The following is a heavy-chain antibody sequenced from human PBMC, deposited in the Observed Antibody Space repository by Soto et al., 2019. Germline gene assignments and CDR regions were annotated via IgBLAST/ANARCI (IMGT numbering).Heavy chain of an antibody. J-gene: IGHJ6*02. CDR1: GFTFSSYA. CDR3: AKVGIAGADTPPTYYYYGLDV. V-gene: IGHV3-23*01. Sequence: GGSLRLSCAASGFTFSSYAMSWVRQAPGKGLEWVSAISGSGGSTYYADSVKGRFTFSRDNSKNTLYLQMNSLRAEDTAVNYCAKVGIAGADTPPTYYYYGLDVWGQGTTVTVSS. D-gene: IGHD6-19*01. CDR2: ISGSGGST.